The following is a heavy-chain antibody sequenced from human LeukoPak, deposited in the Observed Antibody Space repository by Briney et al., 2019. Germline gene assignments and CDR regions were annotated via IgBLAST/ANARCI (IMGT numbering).Heavy chain of an antibody. CDR1: GGSISSGGYY. CDR2: IYYSGST. J-gene: IGHJ6*02. CDR3: ARDRTYYYDSSGFGSYYYYGMDV. V-gene: IGHV4-31*01. D-gene: IGHD3-22*01. Sequence: PSETLSLTCTVSGGSISSGGYYWSWLRRHRGKGLEWIGYIYYSGSTYNNPSLKSQVTISVDTSKNQFSLKLSSVTAADTAVCYCARDRTYYYDSSGFGSYYYYGMDVWGQGTTVTVSS.